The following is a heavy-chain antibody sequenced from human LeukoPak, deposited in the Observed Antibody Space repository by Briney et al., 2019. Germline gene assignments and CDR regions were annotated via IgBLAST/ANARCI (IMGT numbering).Heavy chain of an antibody. CDR1: GGXFSSYA. D-gene: IGHD2-15*01. V-gene: IGHV1-69*01. CDR2: IIPIFGTA. J-gene: IGHJ4*02. CDR3: ARRYCSGGSCYFLSMDS. Sequence: SVTVSCKASGGXFSSYAMSWVRQAPGQGLEWMGGIIPIFGTANYAQKFQGRVTITADESTSTASMELSSLRSEDTAVYYCARRYCSGGSCYFLSMDSWGQGTLVTVSS.